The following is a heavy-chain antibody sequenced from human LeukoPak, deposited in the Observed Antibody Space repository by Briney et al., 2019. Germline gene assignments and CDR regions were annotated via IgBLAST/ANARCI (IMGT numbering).Heavy chain of an antibody. J-gene: IGHJ6*02. CDR2: IYYSGST. V-gene: IGHV4-61*08. CDR3: ARLNTVPYYYYYGMDV. D-gene: IGHD4-17*01. CDR1: GGSISSGGYS. Sequence: SQTLSLTCAVSGGSISSGGYSWSWIRQPPGKGLEWIGYIYYSGSTNYNPSLKSRVTISVDTSKNQFSLKLSSVTAADTAVYYCARLNTVPYYYYYGMDVWGQGTTVTVSS.